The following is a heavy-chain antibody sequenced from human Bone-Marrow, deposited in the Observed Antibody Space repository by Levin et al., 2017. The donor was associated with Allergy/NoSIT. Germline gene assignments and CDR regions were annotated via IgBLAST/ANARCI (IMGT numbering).Heavy chain of an antibody. Sequence: AGGSLRLSCATSGFTFGSFAMHWVRQAPGKRLEYVSAVTTDGKTTYYANSAKGRFTISRDNSKNTLYLQMGSLRAEDTAMYYCVRGTIWGQGTLVTVSS. V-gene: IGHV3-64*01. CDR2: VTTDGKTT. CDR3: VRGTI. J-gene: IGHJ4*02. D-gene: IGHD1/OR15-1a*01. CDR1: GFTFGSFA.